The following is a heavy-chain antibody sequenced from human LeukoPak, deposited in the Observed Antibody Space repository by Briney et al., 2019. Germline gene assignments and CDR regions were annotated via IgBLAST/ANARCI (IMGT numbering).Heavy chain of an antibody. D-gene: IGHD2-15*01. Sequence: GSLRLSCAASGFSFSSYGMHWVRQAPGKGLEWVAVISYDGSDKHYADSVKGRFTISRDNSKNTLYLEMTSLRAQDTSMYYCAKDPLGYCSGDTCYEIDYWGQGTLVTVSS. CDR2: ISYDGSDK. CDR1: GFSFSSYG. J-gene: IGHJ4*02. CDR3: AKDPLGYCSGDTCYEIDY. V-gene: IGHV3-30*18.